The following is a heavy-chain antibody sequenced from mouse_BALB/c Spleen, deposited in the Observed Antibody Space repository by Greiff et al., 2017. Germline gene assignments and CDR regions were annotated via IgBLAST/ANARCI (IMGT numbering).Heavy chain of an antibody. D-gene: IGHD2-4*01. J-gene: IGHJ2*01. V-gene: IGHV7-3*02. CDR1: GFTFTDYY. CDR2: IRNKANGYTT. CDR3: ATTLITFDY. Sequence: EVKLVESGGGLVQPGGSLRLSCAPSGFTFTDYYMSWVRQPPGKALEWLGFIRNKANGYTTEYSASVKGRFTISRDNSQSILYLQMNTLRAEDSATYYCATTLITFDYWGQGTTLTVSS.